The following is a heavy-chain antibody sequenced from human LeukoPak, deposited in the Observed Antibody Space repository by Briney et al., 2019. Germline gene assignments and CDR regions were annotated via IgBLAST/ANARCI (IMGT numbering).Heavy chain of an antibody. D-gene: IGHD3-22*01. Sequence: GGTLRLSCAASGFTFSGYGMSWVRQAPGKGLEWVSAISGSGGSTYYADSVKGRFTISRDNSKNTLYLQMNSLRAEDTAVYYCAKDSYYYDSSGYYSTRYYYYMDVWGKGTTVTISS. CDR3: AKDSYYYDSSGYYSTRYYYYMDV. CDR2: ISGSGGST. V-gene: IGHV3-23*01. CDR1: GFTFSGYG. J-gene: IGHJ6*03.